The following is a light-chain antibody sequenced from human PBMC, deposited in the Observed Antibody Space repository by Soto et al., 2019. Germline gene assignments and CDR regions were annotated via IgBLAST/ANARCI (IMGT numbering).Light chain of an antibody. CDR3: CSYAGSNSLGV. CDR1: SSDVGGYNY. J-gene: IGLJ3*02. V-gene: IGLV2-11*01. CDR2: DVS. Sequence: QSALTQPRSVSGSPGQSVTISCTGTSSDVGGYNYVSWYQQHPGKAPKLMIYDVSKWPSGVPDRFSGSKSGNTASLTISGLQAEDEADYYCCSYAGSNSLGVFGGGTKVTVL.